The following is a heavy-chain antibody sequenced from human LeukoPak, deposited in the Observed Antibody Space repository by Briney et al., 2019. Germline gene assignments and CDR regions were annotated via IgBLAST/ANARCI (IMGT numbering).Heavy chain of an antibody. CDR2: INHSGST. V-gene: IGHV4-34*01. CDR1: GGSFSGYY. J-gene: IGHJ4*02. D-gene: IGHD2-2*01. CDR3: ARLAANIVVVPAYAFDY. Sequence: PSETLSLTCAVYGGSFSGYYWSWIRQPPGKGLEWIGEINHSGSTNYNPSLKSRVTISVDTSKNQFSLKLSSVTAADTAVYYCARLAANIVVVPAYAFDYWGQGTLITVYS.